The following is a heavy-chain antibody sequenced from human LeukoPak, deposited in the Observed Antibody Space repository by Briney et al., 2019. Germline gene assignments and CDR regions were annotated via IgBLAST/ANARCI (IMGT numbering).Heavy chain of an antibody. V-gene: IGHV1-69-2*01. CDR2: VDPEDGET. CDR1: GYTFTDHY. D-gene: IGHD6-19*01. J-gene: IGHJ4*02. CDR3: ATMTVAGRADY. Sequence: ASVKLSCKVSGYTFTDHYMHWVQQAPGKGLEWMGLVDPEDGETIYAEKFQGRVTITADTSTDTAYMELSSLRSEDTAVYYCATMTVAGRADYWGQGTLVTVSS.